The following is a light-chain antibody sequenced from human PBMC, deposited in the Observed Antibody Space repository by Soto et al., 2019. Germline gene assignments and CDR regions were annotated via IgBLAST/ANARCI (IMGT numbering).Light chain of an antibody. J-gene: IGKJ2*01. CDR2: KAS. Sequence: DIQMTQSPSTLSASVGDRVTITFRASQSISSWLAWYQQKPGKAPKLLIYKASNLESGVPSRFSGSGSGTEFTLTISSLQPDDFATYYCQQYNGNLYSFGQGTKLEIK. V-gene: IGKV1-5*03. CDR1: QSISSW. CDR3: QQYNGNLYS.